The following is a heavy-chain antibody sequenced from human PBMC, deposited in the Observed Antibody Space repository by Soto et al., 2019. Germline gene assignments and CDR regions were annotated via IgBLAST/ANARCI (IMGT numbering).Heavy chain of an antibody. CDR1: GGTFGNHA. CDR3: AREAGYTYDYVFDY. J-gene: IGHJ4*02. D-gene: IGHD5-18*01. V-gene: IGHV1-69*01. Sequence: QVQLVQSGAEVKKPGSSVRVSCKASGGTFGNHAISWLRQAPGQGLEWLGGIIPVLGVGDNAQNYQGRVTITPDASTSTAYLELSSLRSEDTTLYYCAREAGYTYDYVFDYWGQGTLLTVSS. CDR2: IIPVLGVG.